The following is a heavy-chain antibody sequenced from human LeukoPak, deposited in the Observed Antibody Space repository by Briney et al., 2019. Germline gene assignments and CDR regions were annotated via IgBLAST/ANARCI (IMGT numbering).Heavy chain of an antibody. CDR1: GGSISSYY. J-gene: IGHJ4*02. D-gene: IGHD3-22*01. CDR2: IYYSGST. V-gene: IGHV4-59*01. Sequence: SETLSLTCTVSGGSISSYYWSWIRQPPGKGLEWIGYIYYSGSTNYNPSLKSRVTISVDTSKNQFSLKLSSVTAADTAVYYCARSHDSSGYLFYYWGQGTLVTVSS. CDR3: ARSHDSSGYLFYY.